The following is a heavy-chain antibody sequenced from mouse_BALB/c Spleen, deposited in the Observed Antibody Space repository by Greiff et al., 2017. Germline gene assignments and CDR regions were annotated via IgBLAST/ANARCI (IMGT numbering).Heavy chain of an antibody. CDR1: GFTFSSFR. Sequence: EVKLMESGGGLVQPGGSRKLSCAASGFTFSSFRMHWVRQAPEKWLEWVAYISSVSSTIYYADTVKGRFTISRDNPKNTLFLQMTSLRSEDTAMDYCARWGDVCAYWGQGTLVTVSA. CDR2: ISSVSSTI. V-gene: IGHV5-17*02. CDR3: ARWGDVCAY. J-gene: IGHJ3*01.